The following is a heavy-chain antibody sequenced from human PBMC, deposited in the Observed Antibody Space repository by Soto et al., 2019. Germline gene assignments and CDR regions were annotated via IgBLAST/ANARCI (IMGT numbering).Heavy chain of an antibody. CDR2: MNPNSGNT. CDR1: GYTFTSYD. V-gene: IGHV1-8*01. D-gene: IGHD2-2*01. CDR3: ARERGEYCSSTSCSYSYYYYMDV. Sequence: GASVKVSCKASGYTFTSYDINWVRQATGQGLEWMGWMNPNSGNTGYAQKFQGRVTMTRNTSISTAYMELSSLRSEDTAVYYCARERGEYCSSTSCSYSYYYYMDVWGKGTTVTVSS. J-gene: IGHJ6*03.